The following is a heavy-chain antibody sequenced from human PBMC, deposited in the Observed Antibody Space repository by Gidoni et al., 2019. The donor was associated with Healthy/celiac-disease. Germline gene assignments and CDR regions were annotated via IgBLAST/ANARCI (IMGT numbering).Heavy chain of an antibody. J-gene: IGHJ4*02. V-gene: IGHV3-30-3*01. CDR2: ISYDGSNK. D-gene: IGHD2-2*01. CDR1: GFPFSSYA. CDR3: ARDPTQIVVVPAAIWPYYFDY. Sequence: QVHLVESGGGVVQPGRSLRLSCAASGFPFSSYAMPWVRQAPGKGLEWVAVISYDGSNKYYADSVKGRFTISRDNSKNTLYLQMNSLRAEDTAVYYCARDPTQIVVVPAAIWPYYFDYGGQGTLVTVSS.